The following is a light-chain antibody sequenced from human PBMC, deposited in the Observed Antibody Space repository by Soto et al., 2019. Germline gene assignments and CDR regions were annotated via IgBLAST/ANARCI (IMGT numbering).Light chain of an antibody. Sequence: EIVLTQSPGTLSLSPGERATLSCRASQSVGTYLAWYQQKPGQAPRLLIYDASNRAAGIPARFSGSGSGTDFTLTISSLEPEDFAIYYCQQRQYWPPITFGQGTRLEIK. V-gene: IGKV3-11*01. CDR2: DAS. CDR3: QQRQYWPPIT. CDR1: QSVGTY. J-gene: IGKJ5*01.